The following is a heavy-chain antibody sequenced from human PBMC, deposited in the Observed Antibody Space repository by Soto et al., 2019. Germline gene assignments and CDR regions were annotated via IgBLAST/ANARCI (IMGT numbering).Heavy chain of an antibody. D-gene: IGHD5-12*01. CDR2: IKPDGSSA. CDR1: GFTFSTYW. Sequence: EVQLVESGGGLTEPGGSLRLSCAASGFTFSTYWMNWVRQAPGEGLVWVSRIKPDGSSASYADSVKGRFTISRDNDKNTLYLQMNSLRGEDTAVYYCAGGGEDSDYALDSWGQGTLVTVSS. CDR3: AGGGEDSDYALDS. J-gene: IGHJ4*02. V-gene: IGHV3-74*01.